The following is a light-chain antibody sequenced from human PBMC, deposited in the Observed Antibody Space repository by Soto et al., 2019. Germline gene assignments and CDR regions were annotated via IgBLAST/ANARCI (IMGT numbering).Light chain of an antibody. CDR1: SSDVGGYNY. J-gene: IGLJ1*01. Sequence: QSALTRPASVAGYPGQAITISCTGTSSDVGGYNYVSWYQQHPGKAPKLMIYEVSNRPSEVSNRFSGSKSGNTASLTICGLQAEDEADYYCSSYTSTSSRVFGTGTKATVL. CDR2: EVS. V-gene: IGLV2-14*01. CDR3: SSYTSTSSRV.